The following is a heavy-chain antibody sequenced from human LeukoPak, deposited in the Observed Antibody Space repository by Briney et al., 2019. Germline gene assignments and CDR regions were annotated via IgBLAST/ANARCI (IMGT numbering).Heavy chain of an antibody. V-gene: IGHV3-66*02. D-gene: IGHD2-2*01. Sequence: PGGSLRLSCAASGFTVSGNYMSWVRQAPGKGLEWVSLIYSGGDTYYADSVKGRFTISRDNSKNTLYLQMDSLRAEDTAVYYCATRYCSSTSCYRGAFDIWGQETMVTVSS. CDR1: GFTVSGNY. CDR3: ATRYCSSTSCYRGAFDI. CDR2: IYSGGDT. J-gene: IGHJ3*02.